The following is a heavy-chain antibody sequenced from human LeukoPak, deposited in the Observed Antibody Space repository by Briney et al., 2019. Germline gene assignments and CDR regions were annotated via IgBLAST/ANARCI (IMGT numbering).Heavy chain of an antibody. D-gene: IGHD5-24*01. CDR2: INHSGST. Sequence: PSETLSLTCAVYGGSFSGYYWSWIRQPPGKGLEWIGEINHSGSTNYNPSLKSRVTISVDTSKNQFSLKLSSVTAADTAVYYCARALRWPHGTYYFDYWGQGTLVTVSS. CDR3: ARALRWPHGTYYFDY. CDR1: GGSFSGYY. J-gene: IGHJ4*02. V-gene: IGHV4-34*01.